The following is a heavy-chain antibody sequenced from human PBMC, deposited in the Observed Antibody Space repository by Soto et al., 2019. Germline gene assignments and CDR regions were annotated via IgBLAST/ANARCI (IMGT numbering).Heavy chain of an antibody. CDR1: GFTFSSNA. Sequence: EVQLLESGGGLVQPGGSLRLSCAASGFTFSSNAMSWVRQAPGKGLEWVSAISGRGDSTNYADSVKGRFTISRDNSKNTLYLQMNSLSAEDPAVYYCAKDSDAAGRDSWGQGTLVTVSS. CDR2: ISGRGDST. J-gene: IGHJ4*02. V-gene: IGHV3-23*01. D-gene: IGHD6-19*01. CDR3: AKDSDAAGRDS.